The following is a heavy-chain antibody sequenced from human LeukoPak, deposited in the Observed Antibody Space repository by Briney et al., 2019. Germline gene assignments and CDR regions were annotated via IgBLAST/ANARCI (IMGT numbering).Heavy chain of an antibody. Sequence: GGSLRLSCAASGLTFSNYWMYWVRQAPVKGLVWVSRINSDGINTSYADSVKGRFTISRDNAKNTLNLQMNSLRAEDTAVYYCARDLGQYYDTSDNWFDPWGQGTLVTVSS. D-gene: IGHD3-22*01. CDR3: ARDLGQYYDTSDNWFDP. V-gene: IGHV3-74*01. J-gene: IGHJ5*02. CDR1: GLTFSNYW. CDR2: INSDGINT.